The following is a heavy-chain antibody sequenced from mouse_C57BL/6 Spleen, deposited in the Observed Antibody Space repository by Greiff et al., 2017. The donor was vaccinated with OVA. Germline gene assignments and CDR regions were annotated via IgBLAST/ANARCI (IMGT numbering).Heavy chain of an antibody. CDR2: IHPNSGST. J-gene: IGHJ2*01. D-gene: IGHD1-1*01. Sequence: QVQLQQPGAELVKPGASVKLSCKASGYTFTSYWMHWVKQRPGQGLEWIGMIHPNSGSTNYNEKFKSKATLTVDKSSSTAYMQLSRLTSEDSAVYYCARWGYYYSYYCDYWGQGTTLTVSS. V-gene: IGHV1-64*01. CDR3: ARWGYYYSYYCDY. CDR1: GYTFTSYW.